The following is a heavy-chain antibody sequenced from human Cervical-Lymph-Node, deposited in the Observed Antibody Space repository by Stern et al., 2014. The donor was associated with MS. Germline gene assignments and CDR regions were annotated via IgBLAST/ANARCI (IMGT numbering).Heavy chain of an antibody. Sequence: EVQLVESGAEVIKPGESLKISCKGSGYSFTGNWIAWVRQVPGKGLEWMGIIYPGDSDTRYSPSFQGQVTISADKSISTAYLQWSSLKASDTAMYYCARDYGDYAFDYWGQGTLVTVSS. CDR3: ARDYGDYAFDY. V-gene: IGHV5-51*01. D-gene: IGHD4-17*01. CDR1: GYSFTGNW. CDR2: IYPGDSDT. J-gene: IGHJ4*02.